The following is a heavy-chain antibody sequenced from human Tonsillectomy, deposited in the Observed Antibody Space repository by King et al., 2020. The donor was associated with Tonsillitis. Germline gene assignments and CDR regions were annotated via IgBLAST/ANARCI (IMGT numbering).Heavy chain of an antibody. CDR3: ARRDAFDI. CDR1: GFSFSSHA. Sequence: VQLVESGGGVVQPGRSLRLSCAASGFSFSSHAMHWGRQAPGQGLEGVAVISYDGYNKYYADSVKGRFTISRDNSKNTLYLQMNSLRAEDTAVYYCARRDAFDIWGQGTMVTVSS. V-gene: IGHV3-30*01. CDR2: ISYDGYNK. J-gene: IGHJ3*02.